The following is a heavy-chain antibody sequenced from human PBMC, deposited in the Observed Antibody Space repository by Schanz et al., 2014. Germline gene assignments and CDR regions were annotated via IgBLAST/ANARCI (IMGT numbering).Heavy chain of an antibody. J-gene: IGHJ5*02. V-gene: IGHV3-7*01. CDR3: ARGRVLES. CDR1: GFTFSGFC. D-gene: IGHD1-1*01. CDR2: IKKDGSEK. Sequence: EVQLAESGGGLVQPGGSLRLSCAASGFTFSGFCMTWVRQAPGKGLEWVANIKKDGSEKCYVDSVKGRFTISRDNAKNSLCLQMNSLRPEDTAVYYCARGRVLESWGQGTLVTVSS.